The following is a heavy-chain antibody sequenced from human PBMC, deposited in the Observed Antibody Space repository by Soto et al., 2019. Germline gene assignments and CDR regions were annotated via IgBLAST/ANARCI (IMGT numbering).Heavy chain of an antibody. CDR1: GGSITSGGYY. V-gene: IGHV4-31*03. CDR2: ISFSGST. D-gene: IGHD6-6*01. CDR3: ARASSSYNWFDP. J-gene: IGHJ5*02. Sequence: SETLSLTCTVSGGSITSGGYYWSWIRQHPGKGRQWIGYISFSGSTFYNPSLKSRVTISAISVDTSKNQFSLKLSSVIAADTAVYYCARASSSYNWFDPWGQGTLVTVSS.